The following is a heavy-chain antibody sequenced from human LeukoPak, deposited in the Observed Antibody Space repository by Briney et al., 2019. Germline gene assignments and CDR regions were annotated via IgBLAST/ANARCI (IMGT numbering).Heavy chain of an antibody. CDR2: ISPYDGNT. CDR3: ARIGHSDKMIAY. CDR1: GYTFTSYG. V-gene: IGHV1-18*01. J-gene: IGHJ4*02. Sequence: GASVKVSCKASGYTFTSYGISWVRQAPGQGLEWMGWISPYDGNTNFAQKLQGRVTMTTDTSTSTAYMELRSLRSEDTAVYFCARIGHSDKMIAYWGQGTLVTVSS. D-gene: IGHD3-22*01.